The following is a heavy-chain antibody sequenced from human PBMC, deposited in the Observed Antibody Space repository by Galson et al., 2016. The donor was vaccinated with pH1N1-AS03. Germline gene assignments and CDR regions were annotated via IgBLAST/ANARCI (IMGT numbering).Heavy chain of an antibody. J-gene: IGHJ6*02. CDR1: GFTFSDYS. Sequence: SLRLSCAASGFTFSDYSTNWVRQSPGKGLEWVSYISSSSTTIYYADSVKGRFTISRDNAKNSLYLQMNSLRADDTAVYYCARDGIGYCGRVCTYRYGMDVWGQGTMVTVS. D-gene: IGHD2-21*02. V-gene: IGHV3-48*01. CDR3: ARDGIGYCGRVCTYRYGMDV. CDR2: ISSSSTTI.